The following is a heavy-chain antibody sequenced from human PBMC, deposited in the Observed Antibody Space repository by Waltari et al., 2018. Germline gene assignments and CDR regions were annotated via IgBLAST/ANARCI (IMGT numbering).Heavy chain of an antibody. Sequence: EVQLVESGGGLVQPGGSLRLSCAASGFTFSSYSMNWIRQAPGQWLEWVSYISSSSSTIYYADSVKGRFTISRDNAKNSLYLQMNSLRAEDTAVYYCAGTRLVLAAAEPLYYMDVWGKGTTVTVSS. CDR3: AGTRLVLAAAEPLYYMDV. V-gene: IGHV3-48*04. D-gene: IGHD6-13*01. CDR2: ISSSSSTI. J-gene: IGHJ6*03. CDR1: GFTFSSYS.